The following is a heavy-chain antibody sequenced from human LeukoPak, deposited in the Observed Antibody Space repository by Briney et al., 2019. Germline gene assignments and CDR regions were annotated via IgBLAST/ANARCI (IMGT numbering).Heavy chain of an antibody. CDR1: GFTFSTYA. J-gene: IGHJ4*02. V-gene: IGHV3-30*04. CDR3: AKSQVSWIAYFDY. D-gene: IGHD6-13*01. Sequence: GGSLRLSCAASGFTFSTYAMHWVRQAPGKGLEWVAVIPYDGSNKYYADSVKGRFTISRENSKNRLYLQMNSLRAEDTAVYYCAKSQVSWIAYFDYWGQGTLVTVSS. CDR2: IPYDGSNK.